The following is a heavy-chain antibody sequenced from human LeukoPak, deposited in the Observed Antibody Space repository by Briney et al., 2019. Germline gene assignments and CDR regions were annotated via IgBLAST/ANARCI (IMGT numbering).Heavy chain of an antibody. Sequence: GGSLRLSCVASGFTFSSQSMNWVRQAPGKGLEWVSSISTSSTYTYYADSVKGRFTISRDNAKNSLYLQMNSLRAEDTAVYYCARTYYDFWSGYYSHEGNPFDYWGQGTLVTVSS. CDR3: ARTYYDFWSGYYSHEGNPFDY. CDR2: ISTSSTYT. J-gene: IGHJ4*02. CDR1: GFTFSSQS. V-gene: IGHV3-21*01. D-gene: IGHD3-3*01.